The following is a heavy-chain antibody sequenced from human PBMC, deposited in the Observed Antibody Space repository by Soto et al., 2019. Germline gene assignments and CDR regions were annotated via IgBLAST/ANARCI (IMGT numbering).Heavy chain of an antibody. CDR1: GFTFSSYA. CDR3: XXXXXXXXXGSXGXEXXQH. V-gene: IGHV3-23*01. D-gene: IGHD1-26*01. J-gene: IGHJ1*01. Sequence: EVQXXXSGGGLVQXXXXLXLSCAASGFTFSSYAMSWVRQAPGKGLEXVSAISGSGGSTYYADSVKGRFTXSXXXSKXXXXXXXXXXXXXXXXXXXXXXXXXXXXXGSXGXEXXQHWGQGXLVTVXS. CDR2: ISGSGGST.